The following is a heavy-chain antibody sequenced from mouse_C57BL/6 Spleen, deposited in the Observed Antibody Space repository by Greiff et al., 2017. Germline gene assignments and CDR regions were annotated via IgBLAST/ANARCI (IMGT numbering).Heavy chain of an antibody. D-gene: IGHD4-1*01. V-gene: IGHV6-3*01. CDR1: GFTFSNYW. CDR2: IRLKSDNYAT. J-gene: IGHJ1*03. Sequence: DVHLVESGGGLVQPGGSMKLSCVASGFTFSNYWMNWVRQSPEKGLEWVAQIRLKSDNYATHYAESVKGRFTISRDDSKSSVYLQMNNVRAEDTGIYYCTALGRWYVDVWGTGTTVTVSS. CDR3: TALGRWYVDV.